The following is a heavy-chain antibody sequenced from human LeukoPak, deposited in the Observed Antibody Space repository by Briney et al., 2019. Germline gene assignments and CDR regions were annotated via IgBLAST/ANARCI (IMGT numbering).Heavy chain of an antibody. J-gene: IGHJ4*02. CDR1: GGSVSSGSYY. V-gene: IGHV4-61*01. CDR3: ARDSSSGLVNY. Sequence: SETLSLTCTVSGGSVSSGSYYWSWIRQPPGKGLEWIGYIYYSGSTNYNPSLKSRVTISVDTSKNLFSLKLSSVTAADTAVYYCARDSSSGLVNYWGQGTLVTVSS. D-gene: IGHD1-26*01. CDR2: IYYSGST.